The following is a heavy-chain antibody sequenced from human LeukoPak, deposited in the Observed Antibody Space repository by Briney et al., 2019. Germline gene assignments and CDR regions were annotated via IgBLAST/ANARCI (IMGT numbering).Heavy chain of an antibody. D-gene: IGHD3-10*01. Sequence: SETLSLTCAVYGGSFSGYYWSWIRQPPGKGLEWIGEINHSGSTNYNPSLKSRVTISADTSKNQFSLKLSSVTAADTAVYYCARALLGDYFDYWGQGTLVTVSS. CDR3: ARALLGDYFDY. CDR1: GGSFSGYY. CDR2: INHSGST. V-gene: IGHV4-34*01. J-gene: IGHJ4*02.